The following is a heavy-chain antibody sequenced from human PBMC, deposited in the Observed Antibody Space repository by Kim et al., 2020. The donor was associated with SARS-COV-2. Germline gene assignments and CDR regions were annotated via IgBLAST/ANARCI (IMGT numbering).Heavy chain of an antibody. CDR3: ARAVFVVVPAGAFDY. J-gene: IGHJ4*02. CDR1: GYTFTSYY. Sequence: ASVKVSCKASGYTFTSYYMHWVRQAPGQGLEWMGIINPSGGSTSYAQKFQGRVTMTRDMSTSTVYMELSSLRSEDTAVYYCARAVFVVVPAGAFDYWGQGTLVTVSS. V-gene: IGHV1-46*01. CDR2: INPSGGST. D-gene: IGHD2-2*01.